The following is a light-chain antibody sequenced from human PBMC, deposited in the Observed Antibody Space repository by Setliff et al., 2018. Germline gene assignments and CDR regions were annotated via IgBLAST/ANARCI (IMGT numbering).Light chain of an antibody. J-gene: IGLJ1*01. V-gene: IGLV1-40*01. Sequence: QSVLTQPPSVSGAPGQRVTISCTGTSSDIGAGYTVHWYQQVPGTAPKLLIYGNNNRPSGVPDRFSGSKSGTSASLAITGLQAEDEADYYCQSYDSSLSRHVFGTGTKVTVL. CDR3: QSYDSSLSRHV. CDR2: GNN. CDR1: SSDIGAGYT.